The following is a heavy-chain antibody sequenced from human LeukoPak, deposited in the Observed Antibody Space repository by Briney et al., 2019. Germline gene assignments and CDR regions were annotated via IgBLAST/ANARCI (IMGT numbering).Heavy chain of an antibody. Sequence: GASVKVSCKASGYTFTSYGISWVRQTPGQGLEWMGWISAYNGNTNYAQKLQGRVTMTTDTSTSTAYMELRSLRSDDTAVYYCARSQTSTVVTPPDYWGQGTLVTVSS. CDR3: ARSQTSTVVTPPDY. CDR2: ISAYNGNT. V-gene: IGHV1-18*01. CDR1: GYTFTSYG. J-gene: IGHJ4*02. D-gene: IGHD4-23*01.